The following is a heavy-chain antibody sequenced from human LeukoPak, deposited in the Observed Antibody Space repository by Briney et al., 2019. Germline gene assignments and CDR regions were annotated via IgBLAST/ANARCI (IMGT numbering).Heavy chain of an antibody. V-gene: IGHV3-11*01. D-gene: IGHD3-10*01. CDR3: ARVYMSKIPFS. CDR1: GFTFSDYY. CDR2: ISSSGSTI. J-gene: IGHJ4*02. Sequence: PGGSLRLSCAASGFTFSDYYMSWIRQAPGKGLEWVTYISSSGSTIYNADSVKGRFTISRDNAKNSLYLQMSSLRAEDTALYYCARVYMSKIPFSWGQGTLVTVSS.